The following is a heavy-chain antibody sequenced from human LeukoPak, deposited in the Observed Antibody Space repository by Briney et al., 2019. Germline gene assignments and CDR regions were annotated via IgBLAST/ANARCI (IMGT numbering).Heavy chain of an antibody. Sequence: GGSLRLSCAASGFTFSNYAMSWVRQAPGKGLVWVSRVNPQGSETSYADSVKGRFTISRDNAKDALHLQMDNLRAEDTAVYYCARARWSSTGWFLGYWGQGTLVTVSS. V-gene: IGHV3-74*01. D-gene: IGHD6-19*01. CDR1: GFTFSNYA. CDR2: VNPQGSET. CDR3: ARARWSSTGWFLGY. J-gene: IGHJ4*02.